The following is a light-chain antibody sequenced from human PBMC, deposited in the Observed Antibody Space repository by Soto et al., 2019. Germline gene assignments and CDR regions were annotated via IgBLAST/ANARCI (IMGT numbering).Light chain of an antibody. V-gene: IGKV1-9*01. CDR3: QHYKMYSPWT. J-gene: IGKJ1*01. Sequence: DIQLTQSPSFLSASVGDRVTMTCRASQGISTYLAWYQQKPGKAPKLLIYDVSSLQSGVPSRFSGSGSGTEFTLTISSLQPDDFATYYCQHYKMYSPWTFGQGTKVDIK. CDR1: QGISTY. CDR2: DVS.